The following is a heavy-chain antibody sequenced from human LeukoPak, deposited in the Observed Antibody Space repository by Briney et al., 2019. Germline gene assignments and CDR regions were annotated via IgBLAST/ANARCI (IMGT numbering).Heavy chain of an antibody. J-gene: IGHJ4*02. CDR3: ARQSGSYRRFDY. D-gene: IGHD1-26*01. CDR2: IYYSGST. Sequence: SETLSLTCTVSGGSISSYYWSWIRQPPGKGLEWIGYIYYSGSTNYNPSLKSRVTISVDTSKNQFSLKLSSVTAADTAVYCCARQSGSYRRFDYWGQGTLVTVSS. CDR1: GGSISSYY. V-gene: IGHV4-59*08.